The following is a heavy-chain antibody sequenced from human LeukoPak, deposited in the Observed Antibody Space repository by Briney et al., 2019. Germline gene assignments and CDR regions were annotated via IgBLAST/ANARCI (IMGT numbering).Heavy chain of an antibody. Sequence: SGPTLVKPTQTLTLTCTFSGFSLSTSGVGVGWIRQPPGKALEWLALIYWDDDKRSSPSLKSRHTITKDTSKNQVVLTMTNMDPVDTATYYCARGRFGELYLDYWGQGTLVTVSS. D-gene: IGHD3-10*01. V-gene: IGHV2-5*02. CDR3: ARGRFGELYLDY. CDR2: IYWDDDK. J-gene: IGHJ4*02. CDR1: GFSLSTSGVG.